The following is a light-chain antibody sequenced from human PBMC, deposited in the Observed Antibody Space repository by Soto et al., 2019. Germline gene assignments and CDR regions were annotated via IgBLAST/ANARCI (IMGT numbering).Light chain of an antibody. CDR1: QSVSSSY. V-gene: IGKV3-20*01. CDR3: QQYGSSPLLT. CDR2: GAS. J-gene: IGKJ3*01. Sequence: EIVLTQSPGTLSLSPGERATLSCRASQSVSSSYLAWYQQKPGQAPRLLIYGASSRATGIPDRFSGSGSGKDFTLKIRRLEPEDFAVYYCQQYGSSPLLTFGPGTKVDIK.